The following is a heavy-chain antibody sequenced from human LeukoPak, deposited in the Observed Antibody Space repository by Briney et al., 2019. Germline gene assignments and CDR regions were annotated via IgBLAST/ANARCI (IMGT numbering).Heavy chain of an antibody. CDR2: INPNSGGT. J-gene: IGHJ4*02. V-gene: IGHV1-2*02. CDR1: GYTFTGYY. D-gene: IGHD6-19*01. Sequence: ASVKVSCKASGYTFTGYYLHWVRQAPGQGLEWMGWINPNSGGTNYAQKFQGRVTMTRDTSISTAYMELSRLRSDDTAVYYCARVGSGGSTSLDYWGQGTLVTVSS. CDR3: ARVGSGGSTSLDY.